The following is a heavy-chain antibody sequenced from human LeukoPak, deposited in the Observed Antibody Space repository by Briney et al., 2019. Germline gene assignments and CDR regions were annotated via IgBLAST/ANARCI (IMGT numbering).Heavy chain of an antibody. CDR3: ARRDQAIDY. Sequence: SETLSLTCSVSGGSIRSGSYYWDWIRQPPGKGLEWIGSIYYSGTTYYNPSLASRVTIFVDTSKNQFSLRLSSVTAADTAVYYCARRDQAIDYWGQGTLVTVSS. V-gene: IGHV4-39*01. D-gene: IGHD5-24*01. J-gene: IGHJ4*02. CDR1: GGSIRSGSYY. CDR2: IYYSGTT.